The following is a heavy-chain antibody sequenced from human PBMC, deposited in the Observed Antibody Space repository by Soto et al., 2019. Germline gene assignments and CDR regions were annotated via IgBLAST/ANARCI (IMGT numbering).Heavy chain of an antibody. CDR2: IIPFFDTP. V-gene: IGHV1-69*01. CDR1: GGTFNMYA. Sequence: QVQLVQSGAEVRKPGSAVRVSCKASGGTFNMYAMNWVRQAPGQGLEWMAGIIPFFDTPRYSQQFQGRVTITVDESTSTAYMELSSLRSEDTAIYYCARSIGSGGVIGGFDYWGQGTLVTVAS. J-gene: IGHJ4*02. CDR3: ARSIGSGGVIGGFDY. D-gene: IGHD3-16*02.